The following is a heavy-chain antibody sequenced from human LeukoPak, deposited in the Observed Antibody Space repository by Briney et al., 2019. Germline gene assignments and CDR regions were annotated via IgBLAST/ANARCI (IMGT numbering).Heavy chain of an antibody. CDR1: GYTFTSYD. D-gene: IGHD3-10*01. Sequence: ASVKVSCKASGYTFTSYDINWGRQATGQGLEWMGWMNPNSGNTGYAQKCEGRVTITRNNSINTAYMELSSLRSEDTAVYYCARGRGYYGSGSYPYWGQGTLVTVSS. CDR3: ARGRGYYGSGSYPY. J-gene: IGHJ4*02. CDR2: MNPNSGNT. V-gene: IGHV1-8*01.